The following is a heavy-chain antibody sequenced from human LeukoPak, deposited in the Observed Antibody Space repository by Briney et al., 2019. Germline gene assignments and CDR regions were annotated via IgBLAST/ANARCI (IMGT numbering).Heavy chain of an antibody. Sequence: GGSLRLSCAASGFTFSSYGMYWVRQAQGKGREWVAVIRFNGSTKHYTDSVKGRFTISRDNAKNSLYLQMNSLRAEDTAVYYCAELGITMIGGVWGKGTTVTISS. CDR1: GFTFSSYG. CDR2: IRFNGSTK. V-gene: IGHV3-33*03. CDR3: AELGITMIGGV. D-gene: IGHD3-10*02. J-gene: IGHJ6*04.